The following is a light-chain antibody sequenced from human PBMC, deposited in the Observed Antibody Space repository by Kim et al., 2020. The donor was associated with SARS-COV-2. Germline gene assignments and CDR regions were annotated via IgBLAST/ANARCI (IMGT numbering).Light chain of an antibody. V-gene: IGKV3-11*01. J-gene: IGKJ5*01. Sequence: CLYPGEGATLSCRASQSVGDFLAWYQQRPGQAPRLLIYDASKRATGIPTRFSGSGSGTDFTLTVSTLEPEDFALYYCQRTSWPITFGQGTRLEIK. CDR3: QRTSWPIT. CDR1: QSVGDF. CDR2: DAS.